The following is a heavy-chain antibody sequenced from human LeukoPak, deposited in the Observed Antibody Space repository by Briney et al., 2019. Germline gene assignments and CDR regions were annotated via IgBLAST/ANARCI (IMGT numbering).Heavy chain of an antibody. CDR3: AKDLAYQLLYSFDS. J-gene: IGHJ5*01. Sequence: PGESLRLSCAAAGFTFNSHRMHWVRQAPGKGPEWVALMRFDGSHAEYAESVKGRFTISRDNSKNTLYLQMNSLRPEDTAVYFCAKDLAYQLLYSFDSWGQGTLVTVSS. CDR1: GFTFNSHR. D-gene: IGHD2/OR15-2a*01. V-gene: IGHV3-30*02. CDR2: MRFDGSHA.